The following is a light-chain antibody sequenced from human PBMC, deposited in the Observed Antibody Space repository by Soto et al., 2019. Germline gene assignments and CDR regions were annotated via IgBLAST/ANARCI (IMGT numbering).Light chain of an antibody. CDR1: QSVSSY. Sequence: EIVLTQSPATLSLSPGERATLACRASQSVSSYLAWYQQKPAQDPRLLIYDASNRATGIPARFSGSGSGTDFTLTISSLEPEDFAVYDCQQRSNWPPLTVGGGTKVEI. CDR3: QQRSNWPPLT. CDR2: DAS. V-gene: IGKV3-11*01. J-gene: IGKJ4*01.